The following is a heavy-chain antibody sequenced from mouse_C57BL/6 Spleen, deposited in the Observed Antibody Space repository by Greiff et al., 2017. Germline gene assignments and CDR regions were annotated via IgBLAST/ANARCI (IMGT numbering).Heavy chain of an antibody. Sequence: QVQLQQPGAELVKPGASVKMSCKASGYTFTSYWITWLKQRPGQGLEWIGDIYPGSGSTPYNEKFKSKATLTVATSSSTAYMQLSSLTSEDSAVYYCARWLTGTWDYAMDYWGQGTSVTVSS. J-gene: IGHJ4*01. CDR2: IYPGSGST. V-gene: IGHV1-55*01. CDR1: GYTFTSYW. CDR3: ARWLTGTWDYAMDY. D-gene: IGHD4-1*01.